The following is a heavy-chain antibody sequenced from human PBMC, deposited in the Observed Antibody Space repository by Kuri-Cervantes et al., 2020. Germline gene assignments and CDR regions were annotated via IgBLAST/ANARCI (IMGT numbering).Heavy chain of an antibody. J-gene: IGHJ4*02. CDR2: ISGSGGST. CDR1: GFTVSSNY. D-gene: IGHD4-23*01. Sequence: GESLKISCAASGFTVSSNYMSWVRQAPGKGLEWVSAISGSGGSTYYADSVKGRFTISRDNSKNTLYLQMNSLRAEDTAVYYCARDHLGAAGNSLSLYWGQGTLVTVSS. V-gene: IGHV3-23*01. CDR3: ARDHLGAAGNSLSLY.